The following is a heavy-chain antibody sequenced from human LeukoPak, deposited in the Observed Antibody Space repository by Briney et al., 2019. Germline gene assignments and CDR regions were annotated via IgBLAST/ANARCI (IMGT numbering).Heavy chain of an antibody. Sequence: AASRQISSKASDSSFTSYWIGWGRPMPDKGLEWMGIIYPGDSDTRYSTSFQSQVTISANKSISTAYLQWSSLKASDTAMYYCARAGTIFGVVTQFDPWGQGTLVTVSS. D-gene: IGHD3-3*01. J-gene: IGHJ5*02. CDR3: ARAGTIFGVVTQFDP. CDR1: DSSFTSYW. CDR2: IYPGDSDT. V-gene: IGHV5-51*01.